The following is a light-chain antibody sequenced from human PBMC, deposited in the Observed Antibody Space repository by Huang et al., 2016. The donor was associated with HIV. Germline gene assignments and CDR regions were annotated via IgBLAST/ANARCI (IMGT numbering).Light chain of an antibody. CDR2: QAS. CDR3: QQCYASSYT. J-gene: IGKJ2*01. CDR1: QSISTW. Sequence: DIQMTQSPSTLSASIGDRVTITCRASQSISTWLVWYRQKAGKAPELLISQASSLQNGVPSRFSGSGSGTQFTLTIRTLQPDDFATYYCQQCYASSYTFGQGTKLAIK. V-gene: IGKV1-5*03.